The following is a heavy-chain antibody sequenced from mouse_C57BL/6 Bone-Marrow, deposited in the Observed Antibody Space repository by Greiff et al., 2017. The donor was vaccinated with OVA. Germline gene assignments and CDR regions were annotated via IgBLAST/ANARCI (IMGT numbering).Heavy chain of an antibody. Sequence: EVQLVESGPGMVKPSQSLSLTCTVTGYSITSGYDWHWIRHFPGNKLEWMGYISYSGSTNYNPSLKSRISITHDTSKNHFFLKLNSVTTEDTATYYCARSYDYDGLGYAMDYWGQGTSVTVSS. J-gene: IGHJ4*01. CDR3: ARSYDYDGLGYAMDY. CDR2: ISYSGST. D-gene: IGHD2-4*01. CDR1: GYSITSGYD. V-gene: IGHV3-1*01.